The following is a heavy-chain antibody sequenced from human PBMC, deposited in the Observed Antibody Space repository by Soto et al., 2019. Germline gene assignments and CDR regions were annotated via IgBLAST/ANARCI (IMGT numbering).Heavy chain of an antibody. CDR1: GAFLTNGGYY. Sequence: SETLSLTCTVSGAFLTNGGYYWSWIRQPPGKGLEWIGHIFHSGNTYYNKSLKSRVTLSIDTSKDQFSLKLNSVTAADTAVYYCARTENDYGGYFELWGQGTLVTVSS. D-gene: IGHD4-17*01. J-gene: IGHJ4*02. CDR3: ARTENDYGGYFEL. CDR2: IFHSGNT. V-gene: IGHV4-31*03.